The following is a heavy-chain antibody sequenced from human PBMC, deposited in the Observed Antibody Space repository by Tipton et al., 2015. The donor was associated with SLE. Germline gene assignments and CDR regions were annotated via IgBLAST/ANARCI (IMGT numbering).Heavy chain of an antibody. CDR2: IYYSGST. D-gene: IGHD2-15*01. CDR1: GGSISSSSYY. J-gene: IGHJ4*02. V-gene: IGHV4-39*07. Sequence: TLSLTCTVSGGSISSSSYYWGWIRQPPGKGLEWIGSIYYSGSTSYNPSLKSRVTISVDKSKNHFSLRLTSVTAADTAVYYCARDMRGGLFFDYWGQGTLVTVSS. CDR3: ARDMRGGLFFDY.